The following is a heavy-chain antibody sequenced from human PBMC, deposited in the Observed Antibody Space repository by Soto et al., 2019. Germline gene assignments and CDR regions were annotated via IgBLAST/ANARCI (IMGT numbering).Heavy chain of an antibody. V-gene: IGHV3-23*01. CDR3: ARGRSLSYEIIDY. Sequence: EVQLLESGGGLVHPGGSLRLSCAASGFSFTNYAMNWVRQAPGKGPEWVADIHVGGTNTFYADSVKGRFTISRDNSKNTLYLQMSGLRAEETAVYYCARGRSLSYEIIDYWGQGTQVTVSS. D-gene: IGHD3-16*01. CDR1: GFSFTNYA. J-gene: IGHJ4*02. CDR2: IHVGGTNT.